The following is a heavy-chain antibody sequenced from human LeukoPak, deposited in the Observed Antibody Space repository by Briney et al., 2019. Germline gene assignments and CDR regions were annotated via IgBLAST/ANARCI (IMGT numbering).Heavy chain of an antibody. CDR1: GGSLSSSPFY. D-gene: IGHD5-18*01. V-gene: IGHV4-39*07. CDR2: IYYSGTT. CDR3: AKGAGGFSYYNWFDP. Sequence: SETLSLTCPLSGGSLSSSPFYWGWVRPPPGEGLGWVGGIYYSGTTHYNPSLESRVTISVDTSKNQFSLKLASVTAADTAIYYCAKGAGGFSYYNWFDPWGQGTLVTVSS. J-gene: IGHJ5*02.